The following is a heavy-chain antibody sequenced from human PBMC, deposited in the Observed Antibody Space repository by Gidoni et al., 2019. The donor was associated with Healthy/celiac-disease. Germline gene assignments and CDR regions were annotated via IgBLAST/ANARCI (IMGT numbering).Heavy chain of an antibody. CDR1: GGSVSSGGYS. J-gene: IGHJ3*02. D-gene: IGHD3-22*01. Sequence: QVQLQESGPGLVKPSQTLSLTCTVSGGSVSSGGYSWSWIRQHPGKGLEWIGYIYYSGSTYYNPSLKSRVTISVDTSKNQFSLKLSSVTAADTAVYYCARDGVEYYDSSGAFDIWGQGTMVTVSS. CDR2: IYYSGST. CDR3: ARDGVEYYDSSGAFDI. V-gene: IGHV4-31*03.